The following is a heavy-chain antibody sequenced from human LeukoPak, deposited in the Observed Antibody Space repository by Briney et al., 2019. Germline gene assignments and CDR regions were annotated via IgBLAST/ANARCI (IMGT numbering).Heavy chain of an antibody. CDR1: GGSISSYY. CDR3: ARGQVVPASNWFDP. D-gene: IGHD2-2*01. Sequence: SETLSLTCTVSGGSISSYYWSWIRQPPGKGLEWIGYIYYSGSTNYNPSLKSRVTISVDTSKNQFSLKLSSVTAADTAVYYCARGQVVPASNWFDPWGQGTLVTVSS. CDR2: IYYSGST. V-gene: IGHV4-59*01. J-gene: IGHJ5*02.